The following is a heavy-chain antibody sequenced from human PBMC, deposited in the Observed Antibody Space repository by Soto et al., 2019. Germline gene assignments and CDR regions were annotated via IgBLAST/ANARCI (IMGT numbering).Heavy chain of an antibody. D-gene: IGHD6-19*01. CDR1: GGSISSYY. V-gene: IGHV4-59*05. J-gene: IGHJ5*02. CDR2: IYYSGNT. Sequence: PSETLSLTCTVSGGSISSYYWSWIRQPAGKGLEWIGTIYYSGNTYYNPSLKSRVTISVDTSKNQFSLKLSSVTAADTAMYYCARRGAVADWGWFDPWGQGTLVTVSS. CDR3: ARRGAVADWGWFDP.